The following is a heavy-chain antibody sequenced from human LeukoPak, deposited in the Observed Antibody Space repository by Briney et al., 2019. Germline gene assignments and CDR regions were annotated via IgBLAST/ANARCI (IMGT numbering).Heavy chain of an antibody. V-gene: IGHV1-58*02. CDR1: GFTFTSSA. D-gene: IGHD3-10*01. J-gene: IGHJ4*02. Sequence: SVKVSCKASGFTFTSSAMQWVRQVRGQRLEWIGWIVVGSGNTNYAQKFQERVTITRDMSTSTAYMELSSLRSEDTAVCYCAADRGTMVRGVPLYFDYWGQGTLVTVSS. CDR3: AADRGTMVRGVPLYFDY. CDR2: IVVGSGNT.